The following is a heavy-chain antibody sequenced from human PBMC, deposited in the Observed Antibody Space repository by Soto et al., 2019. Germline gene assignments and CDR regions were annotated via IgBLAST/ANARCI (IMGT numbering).Heavy chain of an antibody. V-gene: IGHV4-30-2*01. CDR3: ARRIDYYGSGSYYQPYDGMDV. CDR2: IYHSGST. Sequence: QLQLQESGSGLVKPSQTLSLTCAVSGGSISSGGYSWSWIRQPPGKGLEWIGYIYHSGSTYYNPTLERPVTISVNRSNNQFSLKLSSVTAADTAVYYCARRIDYYGSGSYYQPYDGMDVWGQGTTVTVSS. J-gene: IGHJ6*02. CDR1: GGSISSGGYS. D-gene: IGHD3-10*01.